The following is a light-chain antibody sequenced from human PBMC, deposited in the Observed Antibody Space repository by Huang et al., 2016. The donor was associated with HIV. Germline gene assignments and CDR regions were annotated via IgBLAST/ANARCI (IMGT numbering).Light chain of an antibody. Sequence: EIVLTQSPGTLSLSPGDRATLSCRASQSLTTDYLAWYLQRPCQAPRLLSYAASSRATGIPDRFSGSGSGTDFTLTIDRLEPEDFAVYFCQQYVSSPTFGQGTKLEIK. CDR3: QQYVSSPT. CDR2: AAS. V-gene: IGKV3-20*01. J-gene: IGKJ2*01. CDR1: QSLTTDY.